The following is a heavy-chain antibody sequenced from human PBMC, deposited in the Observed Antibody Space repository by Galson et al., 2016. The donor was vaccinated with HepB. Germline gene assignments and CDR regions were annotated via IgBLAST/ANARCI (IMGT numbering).Heavy chain of an antibody. CDR3: ASLYDPSGYYPNYFDA. J-gene: IGHJ4*02. CDR1: SGSITNTNYS. D-gene: IGHD3-22*01. Sequence: SETLSLTCTVSSGSITNTNYSWGWLRHVPGKGLEWIGRVYHDGSASSNPSLRSRVTIFVDPSKNQLYLKLGSVTAAYTALYYCASLYDPSGYYPNYFDAWGQGAQVTVSS. CDR2: VYHDGSA. V-gene: IGHV4-39*01.